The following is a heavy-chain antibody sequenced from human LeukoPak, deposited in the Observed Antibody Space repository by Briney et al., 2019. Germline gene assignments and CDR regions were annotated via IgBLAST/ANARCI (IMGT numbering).Heavy chain of an antibody. J-gene: IGHJ3*02. V-gene: IGHV5-51*01. Sequence: GESLKISCKGSGYSFTSYWIGWVRPMPGKGLEWMGIIYPGDSDIRYSPSLQGQVTISADKSISTAYLQWRSLKASDTAMYYCTRLYAEAGGNAFDIWGQGTMVTVSS. D-gene: IGHD3-16*01. CDR2: IYPGDSDI. CDR1: GYSFTSYW. CDR3: TRLYAEAGGNAFDI.